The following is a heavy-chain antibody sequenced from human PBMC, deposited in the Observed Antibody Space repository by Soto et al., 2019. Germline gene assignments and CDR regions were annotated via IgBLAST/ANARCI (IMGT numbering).Heavy chain of an antibody. CDR1: GGTISGYY. Sequence: SETLSLTCSVSGGTISGYYWTWIRQPAGKGLEWIGRIYSSGNTKYNPSLQSRVTMSLDTSNNQFSLRLTSVTAADTAVYYCARGQRFSAWFDPWGQGTWVTVSA. CDR3: ARGQRFSAWFDP. V-gene: IGHV4-4*07. J-gene: IGHJ5*02. CDR2: IYSSGNT. D-gene: IGHD3-3*01.